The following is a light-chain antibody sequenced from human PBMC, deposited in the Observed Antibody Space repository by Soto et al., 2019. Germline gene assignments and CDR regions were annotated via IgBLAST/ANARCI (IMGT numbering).Light chain of an antibody. CDR3: QQYAPSPMYT. J-gene: IGKJ2*01. CDR1: QTVSSSY. V-gene: IGKV3-20*01. Sequence: EIVLTRSPGTLSMSPGERATLSCRASQTVSSSYLAWYQQKPGHAPRLLIYGASTRATGIPGKFSGSASGTDFTITISRLEPEDFAVYYCQQYAPSPMYTFGQGTNLEIK. CDR2: GAS.